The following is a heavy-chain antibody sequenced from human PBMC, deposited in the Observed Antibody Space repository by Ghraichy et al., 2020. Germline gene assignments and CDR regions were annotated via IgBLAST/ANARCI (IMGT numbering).Heavy chain of an antibody. V-gene: IGHV3-23*01. CDR2: ISGSGGST. D-gene: IGHD3-9*01. CDR3: ARGYYDILTGPFDY. Sequence: GSLRLSCAASGFTFSSYAMSWVRQAPGKGLEWVSAISGSGGSTYYADSVKGRFTISRDNSKNTLYLQMNSLRAEDTAVYYCARGYYDILTGPFDYWGQGTLVTVSS. CDR1: GFTFSSYA. J-gene: IGHJ4*02.